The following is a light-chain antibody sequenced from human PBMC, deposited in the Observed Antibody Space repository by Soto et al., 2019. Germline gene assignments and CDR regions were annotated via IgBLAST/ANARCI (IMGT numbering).Light chain of an antibody. J-gene: IGLJ1*01. CDR3: SSYTSSSTYV. V-gene: IGLV2-14*01. CDR1: SSDVGSYDY. CDR2: DVS. Sequence: LTQPASVSGSPGQSIAISCTGTSSDVGSYDYVSWYQQHPGKAPKLMIYDVSNRPSGVSNRFSGSKSDNTASLTISGLQAEDEADYYCSSYTSSSTYVFGTGTRSPS.